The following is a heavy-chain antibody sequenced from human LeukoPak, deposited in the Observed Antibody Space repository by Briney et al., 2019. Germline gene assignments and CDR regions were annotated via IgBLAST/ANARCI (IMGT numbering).Heavy chain of an antibody. CDR3: ARASYYDILTGYFDY. Sequence: ASVKVSCKASGGTFSSYAISWVRQAPGQGLEWMGIINPSGGSTSYAQKFQGRVTMTRDTSTSTVYMELSSLRSEDTAVYYCARASYYDILTGYFDYWGQGTLVTVSS. CDR2: INPSGGST. D-gene: IGHD3-9*01. J-gene: IGHJ4*02. V-gene: IGHV1-46*01. CDR1: GGTFSSYA.